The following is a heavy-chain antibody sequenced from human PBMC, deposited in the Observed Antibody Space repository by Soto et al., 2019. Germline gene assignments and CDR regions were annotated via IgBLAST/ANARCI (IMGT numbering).Heavy chain of an antibody. J-gene: IGHJ4*02. CDR2: ISSSGSTI. V-gene: IGHV3-48*03. CDR3: ARSPSGYYDSSGYYSGYFDY. CDR1: GFTFSSYE. Sequence: GGSLRLSCAASGFTFSSYEMNWVRQAPGKGLEWVSYISSSGSTIYYADSAKGRFTISRDNAKNSLYLQMNSLRAEDTAVYYCARSPSGYYDSSGYYSGYFDYWGQGTLVTVSS. D-gene: IGHD3-22*01.